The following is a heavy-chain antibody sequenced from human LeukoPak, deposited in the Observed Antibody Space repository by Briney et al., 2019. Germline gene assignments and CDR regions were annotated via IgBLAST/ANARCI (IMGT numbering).Heavy chain of an antibody. CDR1: GGSISSYY. D-gene: IGHD3-9*01. Sequence: SETLSLTCTVSGGSISSYYWSWIRQPAGKGLEWIGRIYTSGSTNYNPSLKSRVTMSVDTSKNQFSLKLSSVTAADTAVYYCAREDARIDFPFFDYWGQGTLVTVSS. J-gene: IGHJ4*02. CDR2: IYTSGST. CDR3: AREDARIDFPFFDY. V-gene: IGHV4-4*07.